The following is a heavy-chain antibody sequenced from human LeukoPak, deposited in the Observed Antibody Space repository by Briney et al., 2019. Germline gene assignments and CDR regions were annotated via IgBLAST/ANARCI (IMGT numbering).Heavy chain of an antibody. D-gene: IGHD4-17*01. CDR3: ARGLAVTVTTRNGFDP. V-gene: IGHV3-11*01. CDR2: ISSNGDTI. CDR1: GGSITSYY. J-gene: IGHJ5*02. Sequence: LSLTCAVSGGSITSYYWSWIRQPPGKGLEWISYISSNGDTIYNADSVKGRFTISRDNAKNALYLQMNRLRAEDTAVYYCARGLAVTVTTRNGFDPWGQGTLVTVSS.